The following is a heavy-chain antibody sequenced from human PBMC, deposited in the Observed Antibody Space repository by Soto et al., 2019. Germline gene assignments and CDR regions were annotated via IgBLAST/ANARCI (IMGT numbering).Heavy chain of an antibody. V-gene: IGHV4-30-2*06. CDR1: GGSINSAGHS. D-gene: IGHD6-19*01. CDR2: SYHSGSS. J-gene: IGHJ4*02. Sequence: SETLSLTCTVSGGSINSAGHSWGWVRQSPGKGLEWIGYSYHSGSSYYNPSLQSRVTISVDRSKAQFYLTLTSVTAADTAVYYCVRGLSTHIAVAGMGYFDSWGQGTLVTVSS. CDR3: VRGLSTHIAVAGMGYFDS.